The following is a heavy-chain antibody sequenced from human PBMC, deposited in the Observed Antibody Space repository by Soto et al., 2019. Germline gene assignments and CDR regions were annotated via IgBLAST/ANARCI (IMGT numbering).Heavy chain of an antibody. Sequence: QVQLQESGPGLVKPSQTLSLTCTVSGGSISSGGYYWSWIRQPPGKGLEWIGYISYSGSTYYNPSLKSRFTISVDTSKNQFSLKLRSVTDADTAVYYCAISSGYADWFDPWGQGTLVTVSS. J-gene: IGHJ5*02. D-gene: IGHD3-22*01. V-gene: IGHV4-31*03. CDR3: AISSGYADWFDP. CDR1: GGSISSGGYY. CDR2: ISYSGST.